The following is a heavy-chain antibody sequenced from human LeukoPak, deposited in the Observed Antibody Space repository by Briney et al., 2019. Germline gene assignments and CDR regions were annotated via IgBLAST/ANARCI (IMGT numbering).Heavy chain of an antibody. CDR1: GYTFTGYY. CDR3: ARSLRDYYDSSGYFSFDI. Sequence: ASVKVSCKASGYTFTGYYTHWVRQAPGQGLEWMGWINPNSGGTNYAQKFQGRVTMTRDTSISTAYMELSRLRSDDTAVYYCARSLRDYYDSSGYFSFDIWGQGTMVTVSS. V-gene: IGHV1-2*02. CDR2: INPNSGGT. D-gene: IGHD3-22*01. J-gene: IGHJ3*02.